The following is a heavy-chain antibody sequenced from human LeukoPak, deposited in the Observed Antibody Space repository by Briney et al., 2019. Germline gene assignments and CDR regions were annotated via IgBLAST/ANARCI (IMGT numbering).Heavy chain of an antibody. V-gene: IGHV3-11*01. CDR2: ISSSGSTK. D-gene: IGHD3-10*01. Sequence: GGSLRLSCAASGFTVSNNYMSWVRQAPGKGLEWVSYISSSGSTKYYADSVKGRFTISRDNAKNSLYLQMNSLRAEDTAVYYCARGFRLIDYWGQGTLVTVSS. J-gene: IGHJ4*02. CDR3: ARGFRLIDY. CDR1: GFTVSNNY.